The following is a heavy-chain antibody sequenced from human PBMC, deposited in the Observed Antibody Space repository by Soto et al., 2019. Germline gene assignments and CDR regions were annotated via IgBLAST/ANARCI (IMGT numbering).Heavy chain of an antibody. CDR2: IYYSGST. CDR3: ARWVGHFDL. Sequence: PSETLSLTCTVSGGSISNHYWSWIRQPPGKGLELIGYIYYSGSTNYNPSLRSRVTISVDTSKNQFSLKLSSVTAADTAVYYCARWVGHFDLWGPGTLVTVSS. V-gene: IGHV4-59*08. J-gene: IGHJ4*02. CDR1: GGSISNHY. D-gene: IGHD1-26*01.